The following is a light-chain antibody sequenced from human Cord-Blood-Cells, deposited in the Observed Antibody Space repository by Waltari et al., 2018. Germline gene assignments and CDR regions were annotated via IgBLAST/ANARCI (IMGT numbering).Light chain of an antibody. V-gene: IGLV1-40*01. CDR1: SPTIGAGYD. CDR2: GNS. Sequence: QSVLTQPPSVSGAPGQRVTISCTGSSPTIGAGYDVHWYQQLPGTAPNLLIYGNSNRPSGVPVRFSGSKSGTSASLAITGLQAEDEADYYCQSYDSSLSGVVFGGATKLTVL. CDR3: QSYDSSLSGVV. J-gene: IGLJ2*01.